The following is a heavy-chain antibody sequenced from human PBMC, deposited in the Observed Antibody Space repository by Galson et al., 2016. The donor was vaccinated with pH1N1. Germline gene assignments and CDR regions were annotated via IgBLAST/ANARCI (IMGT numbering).Heavy chain of an antibody. D-gene: IGHD3-3*01. V-gene: IGHV4-31*03. CDR1: GASMDLDLHY. CDR2: IYYNGNT. CDR3: AAFDHFLKWLET. Sequence: TLSLTCSVSGASMDLDLHYWSWIRQVPGRGLEWLAYIYYNGNTYYNPSLKGRVTISVDTSQNQFSLRLSSVTSADTGVYYCAAFDHFLKWLETWGQGTLVAVSS. J-gene: IGHJ4*02.